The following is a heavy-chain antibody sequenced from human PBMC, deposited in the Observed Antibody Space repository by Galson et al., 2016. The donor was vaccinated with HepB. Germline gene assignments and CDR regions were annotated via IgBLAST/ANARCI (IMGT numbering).Heavy chain of an antibody. Sequence: LSLTCAVFGETFNGYYWTWIRQPPGKGLEWIGEINHSGNTNYNPSPKSRVNLSVDMSKKQFSLELTSVTAADTAIYFCARGTYYDSATRFDHWGQGSLVTVAS. CDR3: ARGTYYDSATRFDH. CDR2: INHSGNT. J-gene: IGHJ5*02. V-gene: IGHV4-34*01. D-gene: IGHD3-3*01. CDR1: GETFNGYY.